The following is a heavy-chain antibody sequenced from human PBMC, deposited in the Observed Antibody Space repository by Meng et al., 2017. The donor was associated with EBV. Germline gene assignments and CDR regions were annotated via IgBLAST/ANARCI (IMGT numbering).Heavy chain of an antibody. D-gene: IGHD5-24*01. J-gene: IGHJ4*02. CDR3: ARERPGGMATTPYFDY. CDR2: IIPILGIA. CDR1: GGTFSSYA. V-gene: IGHV1-69*10. Sequence: QVPLVQSGAEVQKPGSSAEVSCKACGGTFSSYANSWVRQAPGQGLEWMGGIIPILGIANYAQKFQGRVTITADKSTSTAYMELSSLRSEDTAVYYCARERPGGMATTPYFDYWGQGTLVTVSS.